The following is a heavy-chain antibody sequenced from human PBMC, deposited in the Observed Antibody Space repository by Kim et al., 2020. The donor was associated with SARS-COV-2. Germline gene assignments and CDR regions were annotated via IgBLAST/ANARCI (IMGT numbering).Heavy chain of an antibody. J-gene: IGHJ4*02. Sequence: GGSLRLSCAASGFTFSNAWMSWVRQAPGKGLEWVGRIKSKTDGGTTDYAAPVKGRFTISRDDSKNTLYLQMNSLKTEDTAVYYCTTAPKKAVAGDFDYWGQGTLVTVSS. CDR1: GFTFSNAW. CDR2: IKSKTDGGTT. CDR3: TTAPKKAVAGDFDY. D-gene: IGHD6-19*01. V-gene: IGHV3-15*01.